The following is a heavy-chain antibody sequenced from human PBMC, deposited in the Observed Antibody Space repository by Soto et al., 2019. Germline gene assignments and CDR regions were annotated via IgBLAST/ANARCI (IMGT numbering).Heavy chain of an antibody. D-gene: IGHD6-19*01. Sequence: SQTLSLTCAISGDSVSSNSAAWNWIRQSPSRGLEWLGRTYYRSKWYNDYAVSVKSRITINPDTSKNQFSLQLNSVTPEDTAVYYCARATTTAGWGYYYYGMDVWGQGTTVTVSS. V-gene: IGHV6-1*01. CDR3: ARATTTAGWGYYYYGMDV. CDR1: GDSVSSNSAA. CDR2: TYYRSKWYN. J-gene: IGHJ6*02.